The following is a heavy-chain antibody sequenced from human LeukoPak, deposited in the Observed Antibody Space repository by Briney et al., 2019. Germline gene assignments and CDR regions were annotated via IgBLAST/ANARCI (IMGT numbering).Heavy chain of an antibody. CDR2: ISWNSGSI. J-gene: IGHJ4*02. CDR3: AKDSTSYCSGGSCSN. Sequence: GGSLRLSCAASGFTFDDYAMHWVRQAPGKGLEWVSGISWNSGSIGYADSVKGRFTISRDNAKNSLYLQMNSLRAEDTALYYCAKDSTSYCSGGSCSNWGQGTLVTVSS. CDR1: GFTFDDYA. V-gene: IGHV3-9*01. D-gene: IGHD2-15*01.